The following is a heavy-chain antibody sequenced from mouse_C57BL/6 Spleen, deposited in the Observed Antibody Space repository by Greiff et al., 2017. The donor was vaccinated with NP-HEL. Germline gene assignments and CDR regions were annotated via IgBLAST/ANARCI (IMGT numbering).Heavy chain of an antibody. CDR1: GFTFSDYG. Sequence: EVKLMESGGGLVKPGGSLKLSCAASGFTFSDYGMHWVRQAPEKGLEWVAYISSGSSTIYYADTVKGRFTISRDNAKNTLFLQMTSLRSEDTAMYYCARGYSNYRYCDVWGTGTTVTVSS. V-gene: IGHV5-17*01. CDR3: ARGYSNYRYCDV. D-gene: IGHD2-5*01. CDR2: ISSGSSTI. J-gene: IGHJ1*03.